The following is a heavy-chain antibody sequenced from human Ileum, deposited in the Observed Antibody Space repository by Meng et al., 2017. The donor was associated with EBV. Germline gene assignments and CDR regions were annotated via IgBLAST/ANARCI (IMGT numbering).Heavy chain of an antibody. J-gene: IGHJ5*02. CDR3: ATSRIAKFDR. CDR2: TYRRSRWYY. Sequence: QLTGPGPGLVHPSHRISLSCVISGDSVSSDKTAWNWIRQSPSRGLEWLGRTYRRSRWYYDYALSVKSRINISPDTSKNQVSLQLNSVTDEDTGIYYCATSRIAKFDRWGQGTLVTVSS. V-gene: IGHV6-1*01. CDR1: GDSVSSDKTA.